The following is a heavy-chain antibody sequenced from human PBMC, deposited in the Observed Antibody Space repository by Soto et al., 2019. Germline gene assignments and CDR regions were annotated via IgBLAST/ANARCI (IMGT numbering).Heavy chain of an antibody. CDR2: IIPLLGPV. Sequence: QAHLVQSGAELKKPGSSVKVSCRASGGTFSNSLFNWVREAPGQGLEWMGGIIPLLGPVDYGERFQGSLTLTADKSTSTVFMALSTLRVEDTATYYCATSGLRRPHNPVTHLGLDVWGLGTTVLVSS. CDR1: GGTFSNSL. CDR3: ATSGLRRPHNPVTHLGLDV. D-gene: IGHD4-17*01. V-gene: IGHV1-69*06. J-gene: IGHJ6*02.